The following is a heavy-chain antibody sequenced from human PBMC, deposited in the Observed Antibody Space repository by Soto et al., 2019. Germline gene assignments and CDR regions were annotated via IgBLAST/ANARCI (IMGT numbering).Heavy chain of an antibody. Sequence: QVQLVESGGGVVQPGRSLRLSCAASGFTFSSYGMHWVRQAPGKGLEWVAVISYDGSNKYYADSVKGRFTISRDNSKNTLYLQMNSLRAEDTAVYYCAKLTRYYYDSSGYYTTSDYFDYWGQGTLVTVSS. CDR2: ISYDGSNK. V-gene: IGHV3-30*18. J-gene: IGHJ4*02. CDR3: AKLTRYYYDSSGYYTTSDYFDY. D-gene: IGHD3-22*01. CDR1: GFTFSSYG.